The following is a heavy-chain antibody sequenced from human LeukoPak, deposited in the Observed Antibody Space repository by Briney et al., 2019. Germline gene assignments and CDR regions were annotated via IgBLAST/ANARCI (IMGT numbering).Heavy chain of an antibody. CDR2: IKQDGSEK. CDR3: AREEDGYKSNYYMDV. Sequence: KPGGSLRLSCAASGFTFSSYWMSWVRQAPGKGLEWVANIKQDGSEKYHVDSVKGRFTISRDNAKNSLYLQMNSLRAEDTAVYYCAREEDGYKSNYYMDVWGKGTTVTVSS. CDR1: GFTFSSYW. V-gene: IGHV3-7*01. D-gene: IGHD5-24*01. J-gene: IGHJ6*03.